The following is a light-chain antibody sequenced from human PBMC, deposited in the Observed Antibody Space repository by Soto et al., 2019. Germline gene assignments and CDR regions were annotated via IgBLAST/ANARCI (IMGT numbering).Light chain of an antibody. Sequence: QSVLTQPPSVSGAPGQRVTISCTGTSSNIGAGCDVHWYQQLPGTAPKLLIYGNSNRPSGVPDRFSGSKSGTSASLAITGLQAEDEADYYCQSFDSSLSGGVFGSGTKLTVL. CDR2: GNS. V-gene: IGLV1-40*01. J-gene: IGLJ1*01. CDR3: QSFDSSLSGGV. CDR1: SSNIGAGCD.